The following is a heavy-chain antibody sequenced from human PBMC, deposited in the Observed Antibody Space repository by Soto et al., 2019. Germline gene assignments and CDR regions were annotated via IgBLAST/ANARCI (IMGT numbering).Heavy chain of an antibody. CDR3: AREYCGGDCHTYNWFDP. CDR1: GGTFSSYA. Sequence: RASVKVSCKASGGTFSSYAISWVRQAPGQGLEWMGGIIPIFGTANYAQKFQGRVTITADKSTSTAYMELSSLRSEDTAVYYCAREYCGGDCHTYNWFDPWGQGTLVTVSS. V-gene: IGHV1-69*06. CDR2: IIPIFGTA. D-gene: IGHD2-21*02. J-gene: IGHJ5*02.